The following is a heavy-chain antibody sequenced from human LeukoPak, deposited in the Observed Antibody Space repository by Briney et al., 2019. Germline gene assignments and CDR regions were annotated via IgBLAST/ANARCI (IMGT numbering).Heavy chain of an antibody. J-gene: IGHJ4*02. D-gene: IGHD3-3*01. CDR1: GYTFSSGYY. CDR3: ARGAYYNFWSGFYYSPHFDY. V-gene: IGHV1-2*02. Sequence: ASVKVSCKASGYTFSSGYYLHWVRQAPGQGLEWMGWINPNNGDTNYAQKFQGGVTMTRDTSISTAYMELSRLRSDDAAVYFCARGAYYNFWSGFYYSPHFDYWGQGTLVTVSS. CDR2: INPNNGDT.